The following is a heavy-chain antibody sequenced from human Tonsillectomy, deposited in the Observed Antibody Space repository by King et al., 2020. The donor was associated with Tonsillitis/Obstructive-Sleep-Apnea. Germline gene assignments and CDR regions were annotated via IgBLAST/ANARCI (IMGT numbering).Heavy chain of an antibody. J-gene: IGHJ4*02. CDR2: ISSNGGST. D-gene: IGHD3-22*01. CDR3: VKDTNIYDSSGYYSNYFDY. CDR1: GFTFSSYA. V-gene: IGHV3-64D*06. Sequence: VQLVESGGGLVQPGGSLRLSCSASGFTFSSYAMHWVRQAPGKGLEYVSAISSNGGSTYYADSVKGRFSISRDNSKNTLYLQMSSLRAEDTAVYYCVKDTNIYDSSGYYSNYFDYWGQGTLVTVSS.